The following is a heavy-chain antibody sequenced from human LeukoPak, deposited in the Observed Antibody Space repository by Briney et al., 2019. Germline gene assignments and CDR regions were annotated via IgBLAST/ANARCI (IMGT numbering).Heavy chain of an antibody. Sequence: GGPLRLSCAASGFTFSDYYMSWIRQAPGKGLEWVSYISSNGRSMYYADSVKGRFTVSRDNAKNSLYLQMNSLRAEDTAVYYCARYCSSTSCYEGSAEYFQHWGQGTLVMVSS. CDR3: ARYCSSTSCYEGSAEYFQH. D-gene: IGHD2-2*01. CDR2: ISSNGRSM. CDR1: GFTFSDYY. J-gene: IGHJ1*01. V-gene: IGHV3-11*01.